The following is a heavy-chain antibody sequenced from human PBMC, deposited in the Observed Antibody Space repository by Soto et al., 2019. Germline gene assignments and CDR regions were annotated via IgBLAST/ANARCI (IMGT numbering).Heavy chain of an antibody. D-gene: IGHD3-9*01. J-gene: IGHJ4*02. CDR2: IYYSGST. CDR1: GGSISSYY. V-gene: IGHV4-59*01. CDR3: AREYYDILTGYYRFDY. Sequence: SETLSLTCTVSGGSISSYYWSWIRQPPGKGLEWIGYIYYSGSTNYNPSLKSRVTISVDTSKNQFSLKLSSVTAADTAVYYCAREYYDILTGYYRFDYWGQGTLVTVS.